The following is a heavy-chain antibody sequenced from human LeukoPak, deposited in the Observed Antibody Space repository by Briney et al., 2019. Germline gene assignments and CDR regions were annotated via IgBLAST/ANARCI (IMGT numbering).Heavy chain of an antibody. CDR2: IYYSGST. D-gene: IGHD6-13*01. CDR1: GGSISSGGYY. CDR3: ARDIAAAGPHNWFDP. V-gene: IGHV4-31*03. J-gene: IGHJ5*02. Sequence: SKTLSLTCTVSGGSISSGGYYWSWIRQHPGKGLEWIGYIYYSGSTYYNPSLKSRVTISVDTSKNQFSLKLSSVTAADTAVYYCARDIAAAGPHNWFDPWGQGTLVTVSS.